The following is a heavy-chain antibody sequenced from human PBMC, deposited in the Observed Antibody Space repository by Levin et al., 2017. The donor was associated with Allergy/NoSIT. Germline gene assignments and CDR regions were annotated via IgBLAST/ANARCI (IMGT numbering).Heavy chain of an antibody. CDR3: ANFQQQLIRPSEQLRADAFDV. Sequence: PSETLSLTCTVSGGSMIGYWNWIRQPPGKGLEWLGYIYYRGTTNYNPSLESRVTISVDTSKSQFSLKLMSVTTEDTAVYYCANFQQQLIRPSEQLRADAFDVWGQGTMVTVSS. J-gene: IGHJ3*01. CDR2: IYYRGTT. D-gene: IGHD6-13*01. CDR1: GGSMIGY. V-gene: IGHV4-59*01.